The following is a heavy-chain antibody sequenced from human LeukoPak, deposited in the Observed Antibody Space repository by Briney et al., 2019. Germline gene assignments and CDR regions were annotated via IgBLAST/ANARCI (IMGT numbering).Heavy chain of an antibody. Sequence: SGTLSLTCAVYGGSFSGYYWSWIRQPPGKGLEWIGEINHSGSTNYNPSLKSRVTISVDTSKNQFSLKLSSVTAADTAVYYCARGGYYYDSSGFGYWGQGTLVTVSS. D-gene: IGHD3-22*01. CDR2: INHSGST. V-gene: IGHV4-34*01. J-gene: IGHJ4*02. CDR1: GGSFSGYY. CDR3: ARGGYYYDSSGFGY.